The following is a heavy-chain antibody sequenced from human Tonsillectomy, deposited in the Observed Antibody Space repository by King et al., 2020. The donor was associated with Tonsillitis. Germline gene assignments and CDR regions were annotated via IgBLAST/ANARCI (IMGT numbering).Heavy chain of an antibody. CDR2: INHSGST. Sequence: VQLQQWGAGRLRPSETLSLTCAVYGGSFSGYYWSWIRQPPGKGLEWIGEINHSGSTNYNPSLKSRVTISVDTSKNQFSLKLSSVTAADAPVYYCARANCSSTSCYGDWFDPWGQGTLVTVSS. CDR3: ARANCSSTSCYGDWFDP. J-gene: IGHJ5*02. D-gene: IGHD2-2*01. V-gene: IGHV4-34*01. CDR1: GGSFSGYY.